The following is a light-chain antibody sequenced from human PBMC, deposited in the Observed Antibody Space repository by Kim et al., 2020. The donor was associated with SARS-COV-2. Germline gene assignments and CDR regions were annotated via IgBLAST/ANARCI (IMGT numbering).Light chain of an antibody. J-gene: IGKJ1*01. V-gene: IGKV1-39*01. CDR3: QQSYSIWT. Sequence: LSASVGDRVTITCRASQSISRFLNWYQQKPGKAPKLLIYAASNLQRGVPSRFSGSGSGTDFTLTISSLQPEDFATYYCQQSYSIWTFGQGTKVDIK. CDR1: QSISRF. CDR2: AAS.